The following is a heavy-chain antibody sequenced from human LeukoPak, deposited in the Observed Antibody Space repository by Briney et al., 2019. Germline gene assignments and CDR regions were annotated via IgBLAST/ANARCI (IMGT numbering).Heavy chain of an antibody. Sequence: SETLSLTCAVSGGSISSSNWWSWVRQPPGKGLEWIGEIYHSGSTNYNPSLKSRVTTSVDKSKNQFSLKLSSVTAADTAVYYCARGAVAGTFDYWGQGTLVTVSS. CDR1: GGSISSSNW. CDR2: IYHSGST. J-gene: IGHJ4*02. CDR3: ARGAVAGTFDY. D-gene: IGHD6-19*01. V-gene: IGHV4-4*02.